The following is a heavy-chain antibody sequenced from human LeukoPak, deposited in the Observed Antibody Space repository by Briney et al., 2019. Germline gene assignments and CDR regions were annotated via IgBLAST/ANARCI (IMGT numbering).Heavy chain of an antibody. CDR1: GFTFSGYW. CDR2: IKPDGSDK. D-gene: IGHD5-24*01. V-gene: IGHV3-7*01. Sequence: GASLRLSCAASGFTFSGYWMSWVSQDPGKGLEWVANIKPDGSDKYSVDSVKGRFTISRDNAKNTLYLQMNSLRAEDTAVYYCGRGDGWVLDYWGQGTLVTVSS. CDR3: GRGDGWVLDY. J-gene: IGHJ4*02.